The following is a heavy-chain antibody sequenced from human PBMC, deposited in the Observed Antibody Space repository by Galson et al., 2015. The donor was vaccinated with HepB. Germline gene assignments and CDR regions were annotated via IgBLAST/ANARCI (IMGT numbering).Heavy chain of an antibody. V-gene: IGHV6-1*01. CDR2: TYYRSKWYS. CDR3: AGDGYPDSGWYDGGLFDY. CDR1: GDSVSSNSAA. D-gene: IGHD6-19*01. J-gene: IGHJ4*02. Sequence: CAISGDSVSSNSAAWNWIRQSPSRGLEWLGRTYYRSKWYSDYAVSVKSRITINPDTSKNQFSLQLNSVTPEDTAVYYCAGDGYPDSGWYDGGLFDYWGQGTLVTVSS.